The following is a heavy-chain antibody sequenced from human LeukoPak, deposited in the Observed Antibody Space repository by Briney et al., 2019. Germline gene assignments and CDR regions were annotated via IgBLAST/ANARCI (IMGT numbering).Heavy chain of an antibody. Sequence: SETLSLTCTVSGGSISSYYWSWVRQPPGKGLEWIGYIYYSGSTNYNPSLKSRVTISVDTSKNPFYLKLSSVTAADTAVYYCARGPYDFWSGLNWFDPWGQGTLVTVSS. J-gene: IGHJ5*02. CDR1: GGSISSYY. CDR2: IYYSGST. D-gene: IGHD3-3*01. CDR3: ARGPYDFWSGLNWFDP. V-gene: IGHV4-59*01.